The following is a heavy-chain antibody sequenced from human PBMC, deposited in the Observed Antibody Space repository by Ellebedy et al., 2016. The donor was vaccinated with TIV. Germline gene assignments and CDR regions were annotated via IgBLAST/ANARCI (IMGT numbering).Heavy chain of an antibody. D-gene: IGHD3/OR15-3a*01. Sequence: GGSLRLSCAGSGFTVSSSYMTWVRQAPGKGLEWVSVIYSSGDAYYADSVKGRFTISKDSSKNTLDLQMSSLRAEDTAIYYCAKGYRFGLLDYWGQGTLVTVSS. J-gene: IGHJ4*02. CDR1: GFTVSSSY. CDR2: IYSSGDA. V-gene: IGHV3-53*01. CDR3: AKGYRFGLLDY.